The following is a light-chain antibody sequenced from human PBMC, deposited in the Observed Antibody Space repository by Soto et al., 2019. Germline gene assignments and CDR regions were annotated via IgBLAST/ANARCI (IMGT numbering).Light chain of an antibody. CDR3: AAWDDSLSAVV. V-gene: IGLV1-40*01. CDR2: GNS. CDR1: SSNIGAGYD. J-gene: IGLJ2*01. Sequence: QSVLTQPPSVSGAPGQRVTISCTGSSSNIGAGYDVHWYQHLPGTAPKLLIYGNSNRPSGVPDRFSGSKSGTSASLAISGLRSEDDADYYCAAWDDSLSAVVFGGGTKLTVL.